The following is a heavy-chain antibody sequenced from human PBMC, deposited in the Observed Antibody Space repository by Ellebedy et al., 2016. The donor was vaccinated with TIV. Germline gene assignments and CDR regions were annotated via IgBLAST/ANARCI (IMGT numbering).Heavy chain of an antibody. J-gene: IGHJ6*02. CDR1: GFTFSSYS. CDR3: ARDKWAGLGFGERYYYYGMDV. V-gene: IGHV3-21*01. Sequence: GESLKISXAASGFTFSSYSMNWVRQAPGKGLEWVSSISSSSSYIYYADSVKGRFTISRDNAKNSLYLQMNSLRAEDTAVYYCARDKWAGLGFGERYYYYGMDVWGQGTTVTVSS. CDR2: ISSSSSYI. D-gene: IGHD3-10*01.